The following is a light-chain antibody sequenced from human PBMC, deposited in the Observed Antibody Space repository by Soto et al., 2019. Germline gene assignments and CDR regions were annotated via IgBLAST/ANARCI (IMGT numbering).Light chain of an antibody. CDR3: AAWDGSLNGVL. CDR1: SSKIGSNL. CDR2: GNE. Sequence: QSVLTQPPSTSGTPGQMVTISCSGSSSKIGSNLVYWYQLVPGTAPKLLIYGNEERPSGVPGRFSGSKSGTSASRAISGLQSEDEADYYCAAWDGSLNGVLFGGGTKVTVL. V-gene: IGLV1-44*01. J-gene: IGLJ2*01.